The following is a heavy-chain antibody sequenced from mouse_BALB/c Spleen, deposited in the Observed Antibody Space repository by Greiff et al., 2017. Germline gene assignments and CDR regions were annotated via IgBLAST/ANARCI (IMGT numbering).Heavy chain of an antibody. CDR2: INPYNGDT. V-gene: IGHV1-20*02. D-gene: IGHD1-1*01. CDR3: ARVSYYGSPYWYFDV. J-gene: IGHJ1*01. Sequence: VQLQQSGPELVKPGASVKISCKASGYSFTGYFMNWVKQSHGKSLEWIGRINPYNGDTFYNQKFKGKATLTVDTSSSTAYIQLSSLSSEDSAVYFCARVSYYGSPYWYFDVWGAGTTVTVSS. CDR1: GYSFTGYF.